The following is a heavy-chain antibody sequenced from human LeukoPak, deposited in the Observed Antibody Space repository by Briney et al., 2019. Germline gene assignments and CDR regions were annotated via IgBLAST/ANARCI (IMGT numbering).Heavy chain of an antibody. Sequence: GGSLRLSCAASGFTSSNAWMSWVRQAPGKGLVWVSRINSDGSSITYADSVKGRFSISRDNAKNTLYLQMNSLRAEDTAVYYCTRGRWFDPWGQGTLVTVSS. CDR2: INSDGSSI. CDR1: GFTSSNAW. D-gene: IGHD6-6*01. V-gene: IGHV3-74*03. CDR3: TRGRWFDP. J-gene: IGHJ5*02.